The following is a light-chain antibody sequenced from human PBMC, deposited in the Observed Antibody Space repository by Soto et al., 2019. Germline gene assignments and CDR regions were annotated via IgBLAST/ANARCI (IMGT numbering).Light chain of an antibody. Sequence: QSALTQPPSVSGAPGQRVIISCAGTTSNIGAGYDVHWYQQLPGTAPKLPIYGNRNRPSGVPDRFSGSKSGTSVSLAITGLQAEDEADYFCQSYDSSLSGLVFGGGTKLTVL. J-gene: IGLJ3*02. CDR2: GNR. V-gene: IGLV1-40*01. CDR3: QSYDSSLSGLV. CDR1: TSNIGAGYD.